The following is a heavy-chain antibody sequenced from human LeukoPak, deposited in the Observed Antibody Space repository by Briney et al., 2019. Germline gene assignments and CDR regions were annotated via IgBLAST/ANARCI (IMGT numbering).Heavy chain of an antibody. D-gene: IGHD6-13*01. V-gene: IGHV4-39*01. Sequence: SETLSLTCTVSGGSISSISYYWGWIRQPPGKGLEWIGSIFYSGSTYYNPSLKSRVTISIDTSKNQFSLKLNSVTAADTAVYYCARHEVMYSAELTDYWGQGTLVTVSS. CDR2: IFYSGST. CDR3: ARHEVMYSAELTDY. J-gene: IGHJ4*02. CDR1: GGSISSISYY.